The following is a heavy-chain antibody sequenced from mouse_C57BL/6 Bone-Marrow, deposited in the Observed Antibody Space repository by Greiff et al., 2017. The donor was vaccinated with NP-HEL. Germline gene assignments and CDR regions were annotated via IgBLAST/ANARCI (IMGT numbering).Heavy chain of an antibody. D-gene: IGHD1-1*01. V-gene: IGHV1-81*01. CDR2: IYPRSGNT. J-gene: IGHJ2*01. Sequence: VQLQQSGAELARPGASVKLSCKASGYTFTSYGISWVKQRTGQGLEWIGEIYPRSGNTYYNEKFKGKATLTADKSSSTAYMELRSLTSEDSAVYFCARYYGSSHLYYFDYWGQGTTLTVSS. CDR3: ARYYGSSHLYYFDY. CDR1: GYTFTSYG.